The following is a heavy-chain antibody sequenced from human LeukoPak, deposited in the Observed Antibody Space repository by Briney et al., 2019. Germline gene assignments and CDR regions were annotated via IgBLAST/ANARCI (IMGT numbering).Heavy chain of an antibody. Sequence: GGSLRLSCAASGVTFSGYWMRWVRQAQGKGLEWVGNIKEDGSEKRYADSVRGRFTISRDNAQTSIYLQMNSLRAEDTAVYYCARASKPWLQLTWGQGTLVTVSS. V-gene: IGHV3-7*05. CDR2: IKEDGSEK. J-gene: IGHJ5*02. D-gene: IGHD5-24*01. CDR3: ARASKPWLQLT. CDR1: GVTFSGYW.